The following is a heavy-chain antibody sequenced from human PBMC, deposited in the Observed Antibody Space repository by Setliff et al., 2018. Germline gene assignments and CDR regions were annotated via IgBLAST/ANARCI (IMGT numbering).Heavy chain of an antibody. D-gene: IGHD6-13*01. CDR2: ISSSGSTI. J-gene: IGHJ4*02. CDR1: GFIFSSYE. Sequence: GGSLRLSCTGSGFIFSSYEMNWVRQAPGKGLEWVSYISSSGSTIYYADSVKGRFTISRDNAKRSLYLQMNSLRAEDTAIYYCARDSSSSWNSPRQYYFDYWGQGTLVTVSS. CDR3: ARDSSSSWNSPRQYYFDY. V-gene: IGHV3-48*03.